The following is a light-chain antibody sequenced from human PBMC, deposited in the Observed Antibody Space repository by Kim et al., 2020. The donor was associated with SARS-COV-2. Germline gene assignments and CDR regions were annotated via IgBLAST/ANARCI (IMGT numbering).Light chain of an antibody. J-gene: IGKJ1*01. Sequence: ASVGDRGTITCRARQGSSRWLAWYQQKPGKAPKLLIYDASSLESGVPSRFSGSGSGTEFTLTISSLQPDDFATYYCQHYNSYSWTFGQGTKVDIK. CDR2: DAS. V-gene: IGKV1-5*01. CDR1: QGSSRW. CDR3: QHYNSYSWT.